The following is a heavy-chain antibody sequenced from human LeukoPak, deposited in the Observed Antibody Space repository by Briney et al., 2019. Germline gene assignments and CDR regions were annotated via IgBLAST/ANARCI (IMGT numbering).Heavy chain of an antibody. CDR2: ISYSGST. CDR3: ARGVYNYGGHNWFDP. V-gene: IGHV4-59*01. D-gene: IGHD5-18*01. Sequence: SETLSLTCTVSGGSISSYYWSWIRQPPGKGLEWIGYISYSGSTNYNPSLKSRVTISVDTSKNQFSLKLSSVTAADTAVYYCARGVYNYGGHNWFDPWGQGTVVSVSS. J-gene: IGHJ5*01. CDR1: GGSISSYY.